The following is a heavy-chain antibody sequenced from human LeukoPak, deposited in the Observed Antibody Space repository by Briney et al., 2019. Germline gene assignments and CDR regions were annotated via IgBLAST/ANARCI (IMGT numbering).Heavy chain of an antibody. J-gene: IGHJ6*02. D-gene: IGHD3-22*01. Sequence: PGGSLRFSCAASGFKFSSYGMHWVRQAPGKGLEWVAIIWYDGSNKYYADSVKGRFIISRDNSKNTLYLQMNSLRAEYTAVYYCARDPLESAYYHYYYYGMDVWGQGTTVTVSS. CDR2: IWYDGSNK. CDR1: GFKFSSYG. V-gene: IGHV3-33*01. CDR3: ARDPLESAYYHYYYYGMDV.